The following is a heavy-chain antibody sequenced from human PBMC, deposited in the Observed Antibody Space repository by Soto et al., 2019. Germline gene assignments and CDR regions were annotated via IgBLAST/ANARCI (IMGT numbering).Heavy chain of an antibody. Sequence: SETLSLTCTVSGGSISSYYWSWIRQPAGKGMEWIGRIHTTDGTNYNPSLKSRVTMSIDTSQNQFSLRLNSVTAADTAVYYCARSGYGSSDFDHWGQGTLVTVSS. J-gene: IGHJ4*01. V-gene: IGHV4-4*07. CDR2: IHTTDGT. CDR3: ARSGYGSSDFDH. D-gene: IGHD6-13*01. CDR1: GGSISSYY.